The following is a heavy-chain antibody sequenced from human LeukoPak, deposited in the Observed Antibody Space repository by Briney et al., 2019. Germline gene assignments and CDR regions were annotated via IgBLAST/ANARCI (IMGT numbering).Heavy chain of an antibody. CDR2: ISYDGSNK. V-gene: IGHV3-30-3*01. CDR3: ATSSYYGSGSDN. CDR1: GFTFSSYA. D-gene: IGHD3-10*01. Sequence: GGSLRLSCAASGFTFSSYAMHWVRQAPGKGLEWVAVISYDGSNKYYADSVKGRFTISRDNAKNTLYLQMNSLRPDDTAVYYCATSSYYGSGSDNWGQGTLVTVSS. J-gene: IGHJ4*02.